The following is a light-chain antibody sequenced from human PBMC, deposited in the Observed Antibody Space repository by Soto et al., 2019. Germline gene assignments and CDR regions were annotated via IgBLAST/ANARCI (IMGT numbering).Light chain of an antibody. Sequence: DIQMTQSPPTLSASVGDRVTITCRASQSIRHYLAWYQQMPGTAPKLLMYGASSLQSGVPSRFSGSGSGTESTLPISSLQTDDFGTYFCQHHSSYSQTFGQGTKVEIK. V-gene: IGKV1-5*01. CDR3: QHHSSYSQT. CDR2: GAS. CDR1: QSIRHY. J-gene: IGKJ1*01.